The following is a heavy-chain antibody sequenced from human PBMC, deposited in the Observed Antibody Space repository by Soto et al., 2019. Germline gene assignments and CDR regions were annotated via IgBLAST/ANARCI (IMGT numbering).Heavy chain of an antibody. CDR1: GFTFGDYA. D-gene: IGHD3-10*01. CDR3: TSYGSGTKEKPFDY. V-gene: IGHV3-49*03. CDR2: IRSKAYGGTT. J-gene: IGHJ4*02. Sequence: GGSLRLSCTASGFTFGDYAMSWFRQAPGKGLEWVGFIRSKAYGGTTEYAASVKGRFTISRDDSKSIAYLQMNSLKTEDTAVYYCTSYGSGTKEKPFDYWGQGTLVTVSS.